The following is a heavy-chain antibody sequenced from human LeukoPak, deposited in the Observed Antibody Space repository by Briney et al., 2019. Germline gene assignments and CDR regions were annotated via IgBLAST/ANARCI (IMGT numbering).Heavy chain of an antibody. V-gene: IGHV3-23*01. CDR2: ISGGGGAK. CDR1: GFSFSNYA. D-gene: IGHD3-16*01. Sequence: GGSLRLSCAASGFSFSNYAMSWVRQAPGKGLEWVSGISGGGGAKYYADPVKGRFTISSDNFKNMLFLLMNSLRAEDTAVYYCAKEFGLSRYGLDVWGQGTTVTVSS. CDR3: AKEFGLSRYGLDV. J-gene: IGHJ6*02.